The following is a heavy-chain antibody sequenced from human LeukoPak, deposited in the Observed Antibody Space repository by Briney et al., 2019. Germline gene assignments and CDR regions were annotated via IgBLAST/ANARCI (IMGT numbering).Heavy chain of an antibody. CDR3: ARGRRLWFGELNY. D-gene: IGHD3-10*01. V-gene: IGHV1-18*01. Sequence: ASVKVSCKASGYTFTSHGISWVRQAPGQGLEWMGWISTYNGNTNYAQKLQGRVSMTTDTSTSTAYMELSSLRSEDTAVYYCARGRRLWFGELNYWGQGTLVTVSS. J-gene: IGHJ4*02. CDR1: GYTFTSHG. CDR2: ISTYNGNT.